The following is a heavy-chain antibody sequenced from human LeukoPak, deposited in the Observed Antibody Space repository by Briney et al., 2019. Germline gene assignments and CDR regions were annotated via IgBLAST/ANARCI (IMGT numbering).Heavy chain of an antibody. CDR2: ISSSSSYI. V-gene: IGHV3-21*04. J-gene: IGHJ4*02. D-gene: IGHD1-26*01. CDR1: GFTFSSYS. Sequence: GGSLRLSCAASGFTFSSYSMKWVRQAPGKGLEWVSSISSSSSYIYYADSVKGRFTISRDNAQNSLYLQMNSLRAEDTAIYYCVRDRGTYRPIDYWGQGTLVTVSS. CDR3: VRDRGTYRPIDY.